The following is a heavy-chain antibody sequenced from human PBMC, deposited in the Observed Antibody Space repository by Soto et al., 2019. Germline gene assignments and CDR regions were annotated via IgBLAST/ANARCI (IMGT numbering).Heavy chain of an antibody. CDR1: GGSFSGYY. CDR3: ARAPSYYYDSSGYYYPYYFDY. CDR2: INHSGST. V-gene: IGHV4-34*01. Sequence: PSETPSLTCAVYGGSFSGYYWSWIRQPPGKGLEWIGEINHSGSTNYNPSLKSRVTISVDTSKNQFSLKLSSVTAADTAVYYCARAPSYYYDSSGYYYPYYFDYWGQGTLVTVS. J-gene: IGHJ4*02. D-gene: IGHD3-22*01.